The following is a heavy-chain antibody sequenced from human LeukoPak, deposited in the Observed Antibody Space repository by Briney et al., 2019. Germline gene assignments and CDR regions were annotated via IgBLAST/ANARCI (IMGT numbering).Heavy chain of an antibody. CDR3: ARVREDGYYDSSGYYYPRYYYYMDV. D-gene: IGHD3-22*01. V-gene: IGHV3-48*03. Sequence: GGSLRLSCAASGFTFSSYEMNWVRQAPGKGLEWVSYISSSGSTIYYADSVKGRFTISRDNAKNSLYLQMNSLRAEDTAVYYCARVREDGYYDSSGYYYPRYYYYMDVWGKGTTVTVSS. CDR1: GFTFSSYE. CDR2: ISSSGSTI. J-gene: IGHJ6*03.